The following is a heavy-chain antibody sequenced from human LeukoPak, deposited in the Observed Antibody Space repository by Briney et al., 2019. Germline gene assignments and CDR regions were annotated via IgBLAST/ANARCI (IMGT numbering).Heavy chain of an antibody. CDR3: TRESGAFSPFGF. V-gene: IGHV4-4*02. Sequence: SGTLSLTCAVSGGSILTTNWWSWVRQPPGKGLEWIGEVHLSGASNYNPSLKSRVNMSIDKSKNQLSLELTSVTAADTAIYYCTRESGAFSPFGFWGQGTLVTVFS. CDR2: VHLSGAS. J-gene: IGHJ4*02. CDR1: GGSILTTNW. D-gene: IGHD1-26*01.